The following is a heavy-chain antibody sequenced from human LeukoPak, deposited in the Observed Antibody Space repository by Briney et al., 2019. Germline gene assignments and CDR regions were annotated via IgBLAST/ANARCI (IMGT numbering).Heavy chain of an antibody. CDR3: TTDGGELLWHY. CDR1: GFTFSSYA. V-gene: IGHV3-15*01. CDR2: IKSKTDGGTT. J-gene: IGHJ4*02. D-gene: IGHD1-26*01. Sequence: PGGSLRLSCAASGFTFSSYAMSWVRQAPGKGLEWVGRIKSKTDGGTTDYAAPVKGRFTISRDDSKNTLYLQMNSLKTEDTAVYYCTTDGGELLWHYWGQGTLVTVSS.